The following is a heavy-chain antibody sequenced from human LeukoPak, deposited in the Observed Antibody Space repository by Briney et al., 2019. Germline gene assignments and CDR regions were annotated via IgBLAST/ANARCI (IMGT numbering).Heavy chain of an antibody. D-gene: IGHD4-17*01. Sequence: SETLSLTCAAYGGSFSGYYWSWIRQPPGKGLEWIGEINHSGNTNYNPSLKSRVTISADTSKNQFSLKLSTVTAADTAVYYCARGRSWHYGAFDIWGQGTIVTVSS. V-gene: IGHV4-34*01. J-gene: IGHJ3*02. CDR3: ARGRSWHYGAFDI. CDR2: INHSGNT. CDR1: GGSFSGYY.